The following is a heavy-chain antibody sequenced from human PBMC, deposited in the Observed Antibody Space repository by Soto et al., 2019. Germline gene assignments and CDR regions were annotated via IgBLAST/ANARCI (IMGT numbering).Heavy chain of an antibody. CDR3: AGDPFYYASGF. CDR2: ISGGGTTM. Sequence: QVQLVESGGGLVEPGGPLRLSCAASGFRFSDHYMTWIRQAPGKGLEWVSKISGGGTTMYYADSVKGRFTVSRDNAKNSLYLQMNSLRAEDTAVYYCAGDPFYYASGFWGRGTLVTVSS. V-gene: IGHV3-11*01. CDR1: GFRFSDHY. D-gene: IGHD3-10*01. J-gene: IGHJ4*02.